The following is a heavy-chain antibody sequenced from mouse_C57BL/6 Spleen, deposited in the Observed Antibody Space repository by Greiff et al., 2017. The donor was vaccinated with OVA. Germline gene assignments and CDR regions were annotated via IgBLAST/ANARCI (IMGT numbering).Heavy chain of an antibody. D-gene: IGHD2-3*01. V-gene: IGHV1-26*01. CDR3: ASRDGPPFDY. Sequence: VQLQQSGPELVKPGASVKISCKASGYTFTDYYMNWVKQSHGKSLEWIGDINPNNGGTSYNQKFKGKATLTVDKSSSTAYMELRSLTSEDSAVYYCASRDGPPFDYWGQGTTLTVSS. CDR2: INPNNGGT. J-gene: IGHJ2*01. CDR1: GYTFTDYY.